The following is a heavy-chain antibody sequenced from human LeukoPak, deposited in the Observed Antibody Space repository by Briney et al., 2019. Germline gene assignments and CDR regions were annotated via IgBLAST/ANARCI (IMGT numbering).Heavy chain of an antibody. CDR3: ARGIVVTHDAFDI. CDR1: GFTFSSYW. Sequence: GGSLRLSCAASGFTFSSYWMHWVRQAPGKGLVWVSRINSDGSSTSYADSVKGRFTISRDNAKNTLYLQMNSLRAEDTAVYYCARGIVVTHDAFDIWGQGILVTVRS. D-gene: IGHD2-21*02. J-gene: IGHJ3*02. CDR2: INSDGSST. V-gene: IGHV3-74*01.